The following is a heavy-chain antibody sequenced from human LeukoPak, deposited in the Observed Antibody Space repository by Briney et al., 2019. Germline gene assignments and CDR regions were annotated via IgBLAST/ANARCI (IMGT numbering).Heavy chain of an antibody. J-gene: IGHJ5*02. V-gene: IGHV3-7*01. CDR3: ARDALQLTGNYVTRWWFDP. Sequence: GGSLRLSCAASGFNFGGFSMSWVRQAPGKGLEWVTHMNEYGGDIFYVDSVKDRFTISRDNAKNSLYLQMNSLSAEDTAFYYCARDALQLTGNYVTRWWFDPWGQGTLVTVSS. CDR1: GFNFGGFS. D-gene: IGHD3-9*01. CDR2: MNEYGGDI.